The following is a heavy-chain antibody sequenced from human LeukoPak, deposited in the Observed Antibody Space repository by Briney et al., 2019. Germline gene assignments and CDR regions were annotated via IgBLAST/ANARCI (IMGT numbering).Heavy chain of an antibody. CDR2: IIPIFGTA. V-gene: IGHV1-69*01. J-gene: IGHJ4*02. Sequence: SVKVSCKASGGTFSSYAISWVRQAPGQGLEWMGGIIPIFGTANYAQKFQGRVTVTADESTSTAYMELSSLRSEDTAVYYCAREVSRVAAARHVFDYWGQGTLVTVSS. D-gene: IGHD6-13*01. CDR1: GGTFSSYA. CDR3: AREVSRVAAARHVFDY.